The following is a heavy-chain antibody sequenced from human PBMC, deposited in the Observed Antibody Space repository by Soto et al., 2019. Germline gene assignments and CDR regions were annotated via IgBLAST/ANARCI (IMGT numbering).Heavy chain of an antibody. CDR1: GFTFSRYS. CDR3: ARESNPEEGIAAAGTHAFDI. J-gene: IGHJ3*02. V-gene: IGHV3-21*01. Sequence: GGSLRLSCAASGFTFSRYSMNWFRQAPGKGLEWVSSISSSSYIYYADSVKGRFTIYRDNAKNALYLQMNSLRAEDKAVYYCARESNPEEGIAAAGTHAFDILGQGTMVTVSS. CDR2: ISSSSYI. D-gene: IGHD6-13*01.